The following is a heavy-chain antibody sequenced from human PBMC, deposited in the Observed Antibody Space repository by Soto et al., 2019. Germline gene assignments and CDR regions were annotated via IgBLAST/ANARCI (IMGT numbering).Heavy chain of an antibody. D-gene: IGHD2-2*01. CDR3: AKGRGYCSSTSCYVGSDY. J-gene: IGHJ4*02. CDR1: GFTFSSYA. CDR2: ISGSGGST. V-gene: IGHV3-23*01. Sequence: EVQLLESGGGLVQPGGSLRLSCAASGFTFSSYAMGWVRQAPGKGLEWVSAISGSGGSTYYADSVKGRFTISRDNSKNTLYLRMNSLRAEDTAVYYCAKGRGYCSSTSCYVGSDYWGQGTLVTVSS.